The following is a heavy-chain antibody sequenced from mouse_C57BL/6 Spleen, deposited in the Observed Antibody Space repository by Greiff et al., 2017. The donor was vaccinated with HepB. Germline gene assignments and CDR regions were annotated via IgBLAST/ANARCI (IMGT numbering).Heavy chain of an antibody. V-gene: IGHV1-18*01. CDR2: INPNNGGT. CDR1: GYTFTDYN. Sequence: VQLQQSGPELVKPGASVKIPCKASGYTFTDYNMDWVKQSHGKSLEWIGDINPNNGGTNYNQKFKGKATLTVDKSSSTAYMERRSLTSEDTAVYYGARWCTTELGFADWGQGTLVTVAA. J-gene: IGHJ3*01. CDR3: ARWCTTELGFAD. D-gene: IGHD1-1*01.